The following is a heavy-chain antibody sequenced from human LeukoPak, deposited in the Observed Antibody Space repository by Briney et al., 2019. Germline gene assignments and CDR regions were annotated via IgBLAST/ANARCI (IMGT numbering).Heavy chain of an antibody. Sequence: HPGGSLRLSCAASGFTFSSYLMSWVRQAPGKGLEWVANIKQDGSEKYYVDSVKGRFTISRDNAKNSLYLQMNSLRAEDTAVYYCARGPEPRLRYSYGHLFDYWGQGNLVTVSS. D-gene: IGHD5-18*01. J-gene: IGHJ4*02. CDR3: ARGPEPRLRYSYGHLFDY. V-gene: IGHV3-7*01. CDR2: IKQDGSEK. CDR1: GFTFSSYL.